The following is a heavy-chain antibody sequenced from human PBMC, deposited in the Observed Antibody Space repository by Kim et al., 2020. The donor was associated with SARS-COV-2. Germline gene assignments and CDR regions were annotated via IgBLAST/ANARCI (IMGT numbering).Heavy chain of an antibody. CDR1: GFTFSSYG. CDR2: ISYDGSNK. Sequence: GGSLRLSCAASGFTFSSYGMHWVRQAPGKGLEWVAVISYDGSNKYYADSVKGRFTISRDNSKNTLYLQMNSLRAEDTAVYYCARSQMHPMASFDYWGQGTLVTVSS. V-gene: IGHV3-30*03. D-gene: IGHD3-10*01. J-gene: IGHJ4*02. CDR3: ARSQMHPMASFDY.